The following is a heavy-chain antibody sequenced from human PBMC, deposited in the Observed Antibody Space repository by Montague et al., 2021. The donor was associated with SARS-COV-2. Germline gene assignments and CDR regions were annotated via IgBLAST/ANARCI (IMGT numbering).Heavy chain of an antibody. J-gene: IGHJ3*01. CDR3: VRDSEGTLDL. CDR1: GFNFWNYP. V-gene: IGHV3-48*02. D-gene: IGHD3-10*01. Sequence: SLRLSCPGSGFNFWNYPMNWVRQAPGKRLEWISNIRPNGRNTHYGESLRARFTTSRDNAKNSLYLQMNSLRDEDTAIYYCVRDSEGTLDLWGQGTVVTVSS. CDR2: IRPNGRNT.